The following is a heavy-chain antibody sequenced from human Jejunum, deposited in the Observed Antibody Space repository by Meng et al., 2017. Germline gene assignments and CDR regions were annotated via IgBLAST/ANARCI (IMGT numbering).Heavy chain of an antibody. Sequence: SETLSLTCTVSGGSISTNSFYWGWIRQPPGKGLEWIGSIYYSGTTYYYPSLKSRVTISVDTSKNQFSLKLSSVTAAYTAIYYCAKERYTGNDFWGQGTLVTVSS. CDR2: IYYSGTT. D-gene: IGHD3-16*02. CDR1: GGSISTNSFY. J-gene: IGHJ4*02. V-gene: IGHV4-39*07. CDR3: AKERYTGNDF.